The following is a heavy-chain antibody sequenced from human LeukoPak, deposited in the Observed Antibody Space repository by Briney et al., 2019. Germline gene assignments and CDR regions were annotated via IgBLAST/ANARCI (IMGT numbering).Heavy chain of an antibody. CDR3: AKELDTMFFDY. CDR1: GFNFDRYT. CDR2: AGWAGGTT. V-gene: IGHV3-43*01. D-gene: IGHD5-18*01. J-gene: IGHJ4*02. Sequence: GSLRLTCATSGFNFDRYTIHWVRQAPGKGLEWVSLAGWAGGTTYYSDSVRGRFTISRDSGKNSVYLQMNSLTTDDTAFYFCAKELDTMFFDYWGQEALVTVSS.